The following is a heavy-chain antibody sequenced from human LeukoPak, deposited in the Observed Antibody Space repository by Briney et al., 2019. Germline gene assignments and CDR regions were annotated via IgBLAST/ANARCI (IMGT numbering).Heavy chain of an antibody. V-gene: IGHV4-39*07. Sequence: PSETLSLTCTVSGGSISSSSYYWGWIRQPPGKGLEWIGSIYYSGSTYYNPSLKSRVTISVDTSKNQFSLKLSSVTAADTAVYYCAREPLWFGEARGLGYYMDVWGKGTTVTVSS. D-gene: IGHD3-10*01. J-gene: IGHJ6*03. CDR3: AREPLWFGEARGLGYYMDV. CDR1: GGSISSSSYY. CDR2: IYYSGST.